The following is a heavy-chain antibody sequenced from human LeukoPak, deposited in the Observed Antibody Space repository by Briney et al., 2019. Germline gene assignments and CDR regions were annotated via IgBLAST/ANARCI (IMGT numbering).Heavy chain of an antibody. CDR1: GFTFSTYG. D-gene: IGHD3-22*01. V-gene: IGHV3-21*01. J-gene: IGHJ1*01. CDR3: ARGMYYYDSSGYHFQH. CDR2: ISSSSSYI. Sequence: GGSLRLSCAASGFTFSTYGMHWVRQAPGKGLEWVSSISSSSSYIYYADSVKGRFTISRDNAKNSLYLQMNSLRAEDTAVYYCARGMYYYDSSGYHFQHWGQGTLVTVSS.